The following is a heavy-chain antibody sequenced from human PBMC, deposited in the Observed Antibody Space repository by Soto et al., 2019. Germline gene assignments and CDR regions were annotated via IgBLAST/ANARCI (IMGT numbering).Heavy chain of an antibody. D-gene: IGHD1-26*01. V-gene: IGHV1-2*04. CDR2: INPNSGGT. J-gene: IGHJ4*02. CDR3: AREVGVSSGSCFGD. Sequence: QVQLVQSGAEVKKPGASVKVSCKASGYTFTGYYMHWVRQAPGQGLEWMGWINPNSGGTNYAQKFHGWVSMTRDTYISTAGMELSRLRSDDTAVYYCAREVGVSSGSCFGDWGQGTLVTVSS. CDR1: GYTFTGYY.